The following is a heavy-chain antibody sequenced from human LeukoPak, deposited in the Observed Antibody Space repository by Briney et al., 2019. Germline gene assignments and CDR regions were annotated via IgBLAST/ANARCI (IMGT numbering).Heavy chain of an antibody. Sequence: SETLSLTCTVSGGSISSYYWSWIRQPPGKGLEWIGYIYYSGSTNYNPSLKSRVTISVDTSKNQFSLKLSSVTAADTAVYYCARVRHYDFWSGYPYYYYMDVWGKGTTVTVSS. CDR3: ARVRHYDFWSGYPYYYYMDV. CDR1: GGSISSYY. D-gene: IGHD3-3*01. CDR2: IYYSGST. V-gene: IGHV4-59*01. J-gene: IGHJ6*03.